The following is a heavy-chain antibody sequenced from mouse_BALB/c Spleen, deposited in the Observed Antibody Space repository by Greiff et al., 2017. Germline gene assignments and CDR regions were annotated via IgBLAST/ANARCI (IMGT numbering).Heavy chain of an antibody. D-gene: IGHD2-3*01. CDR1: GFNIKDYY. Sequence: EVQLQESGAELVRPGALVKLSCTASGFNIKDYYMHWVKQSPEQGLEWIGWIDPENGNNIYDPKFHGKASITDDTSSNTAYLKLSSLTSEDTAVYYGARSIYDGYSRWYFDVWGAGTTVTVSS. V-gene: IGHV14-1*02. CDR2: IDPENGNN. J-gene: IGHJ1*01. CDR3: ARSIYDGYSRWYFDV.